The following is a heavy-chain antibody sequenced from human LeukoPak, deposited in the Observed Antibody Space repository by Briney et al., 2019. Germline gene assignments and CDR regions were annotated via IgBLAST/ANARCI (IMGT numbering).Heavy chain of an antibody. D-gene: IGHD3-10*01. CDR1: GFTFSGDN. V-gene: IGHV3-21*01. Sequence: GGSLRLSCAASGFTFSGDNMNWVRQAPGKGLEWVSSISSSSSYIYYADSVKGRFTISRDNDKNSLYLQMNSLRAEDTAVYYCASQVNGSGSYYLVPTHFDYWGQGTLVTVSS. CDR3: ASQVNGSGSYYLVPTHFDY. J-gene: IGHJ4*02. CDR2: ISSSSSYI.